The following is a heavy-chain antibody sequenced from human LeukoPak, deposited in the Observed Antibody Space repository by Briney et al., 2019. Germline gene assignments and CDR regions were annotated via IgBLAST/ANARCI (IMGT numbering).Heavy chain of an antibody. CDR3: AKGDYGSGSPYYFDY. CDR2: ISGSGGST. D-gene: IGHD3-10*01. Sequence: GGSLRLSCAASGFTFSSYAMHWVRQAPGKGLEWVSAISGSGGSTYYADSVKGRFTISRDNSKNTLYLQMNNLRAEDTAVYYCAKGDYGSGSPYYFDYWGQGTLVTVSS. J-gene: IGHJ4*02. CDR1: GFTFSSYA. V-gene: IGHV3-23*01.